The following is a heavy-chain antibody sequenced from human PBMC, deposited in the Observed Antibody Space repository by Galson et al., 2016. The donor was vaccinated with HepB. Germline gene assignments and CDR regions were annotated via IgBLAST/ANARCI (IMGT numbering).Heavy chain of an antibody. V-gene: IGHV4-39*01. CDR3: ARFGGDWGF. J-gene: IGHJ1*01. D-gene: IGHD2-21*02. CDR1: GGPISSNRYY. Sequence: SETLSLTCTVSGGPISSNRYYWGWIRQPPGKGLEWIGSIFHIGSTYYNASLKSRATISVDTSKSQFSLKLRSLTATGTAVYYCARFGGDWGFWGQGNLVIVSS. CDR2: IFHIGST.